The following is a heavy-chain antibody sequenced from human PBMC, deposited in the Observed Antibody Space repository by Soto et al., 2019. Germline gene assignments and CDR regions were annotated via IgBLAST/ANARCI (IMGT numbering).Heavy chain of an antibody. V-gene: IGHV1-3*01. CDR3: ASKRGVLDAFDI. D-gene: IGHD2-8*02. J-gene: IGHJ3*02. CDR1: GYTFTSYA. CDR2: INAGNGNT. Sequence: ASVNVSCKASGYTFTSYAMHWVRQAPGQRLEWMGWINAGNGNTKYSQKFQGRVTITRDTSASTAYMELSSLRSEDTAVYYCASKRGVLDAFDIWGQETMVTVSS.